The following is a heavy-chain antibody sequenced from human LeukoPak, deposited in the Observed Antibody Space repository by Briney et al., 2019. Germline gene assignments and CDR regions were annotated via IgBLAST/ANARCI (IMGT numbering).Heavy chain of an antibody. CDR3: ARDTDTVTTILDY. CDR2: ITNDGSST. Sequence: GGSLRLSCAASGLTFSSNWMHWVRQAPGKGLVWVSRITNDGSSTTYADSVKGRFTISRDNAKNTLYLQMNSLRAEDTAVYYCARDTDTVTTILDYWGQGTLVTVSS. V-gene: IGHV3-74*01. D-gene: IGHD4-17*01. J-gene: IGHJ4*02. CDR1: GLTFSSNW.